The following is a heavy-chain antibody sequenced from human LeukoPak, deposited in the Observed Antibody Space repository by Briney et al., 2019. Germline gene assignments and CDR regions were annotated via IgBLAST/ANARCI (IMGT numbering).Heavy chain of an antibody. Sequence: SETLSLTCTVSGGSISSRSYYWGWIRQPPGKGLEWIANIYYSGDTYYNPSLKSRVTISVDTSRNQFSLKLSSVTAADTAVYYCETSSSATIDYFYDYIDVWGKGTTVTVSS. CDR3: ETSSSATIDYFYDYIDV. J-gene: IGHJ6*03. V-gene: IGHV4-39*07. CDR2: IYYSGDT. D-gene: IGHD2-15*01. CDR1: GGSISSRSYY.